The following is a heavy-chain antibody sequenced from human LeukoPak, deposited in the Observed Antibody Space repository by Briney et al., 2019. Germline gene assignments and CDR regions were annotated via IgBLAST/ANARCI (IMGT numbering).Heavy chain of an antibody. Sequence: PSETLSLTCTVSGGSISSSSYYWGWMRQPPGKGREWIGSTYYSGSTYYNPSLKSRVTISVDTSKNQFSLKLSSVTAADTAVYYCARITVTTGGVDYWGQGTLVTVSS. CDR3: ARITVTTGGVDY. CDR1: GGSISSSSYY. CDR2: TYYSGST. J-gene: IGHJ4*02. V-gene: IGHV4-39*01. D-gene: IGHD4-17*01.